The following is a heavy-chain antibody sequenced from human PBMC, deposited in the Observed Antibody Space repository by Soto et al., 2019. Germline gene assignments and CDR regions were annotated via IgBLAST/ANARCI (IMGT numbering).Heavy chain of an antibody. Sequence: QVQLVQSGAEVKKPGASVKVSCKASGYTFTSYGISWVRQAPGQGLEWMGWISAYNGNTNYAQKPQGRVTMTTDTSTSTAYMELRSLRSDDTAVYYCARSSQITLAYCGGDCYSFDYWGQGTLVTVSS. D-gene: IGHD2-21*02. J-gene: IGHJ4*02. CDR1: GYTFTSYG. V-gene: IGHV1-18*01. CDR2: ISAYNGNT. CDR3: ARSSQITLAYCGGDCYSFDY.